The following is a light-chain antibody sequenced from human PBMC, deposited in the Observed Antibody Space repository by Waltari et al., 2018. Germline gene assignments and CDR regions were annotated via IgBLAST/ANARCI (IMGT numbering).Light chain of an antibody. J-gene: IGKJ5*01. Sequence: EVVMTQSPATLSVSPGERASLSCRASQTIATNLAWYQQKPGQPPRLLVYDASTRATSIPARFKCSGSGTDCTLTISSLQSEDSAVYYCQQYNRWPPIPFGQGTRLEI. CDR1: QTIATN. CDR2: DAS. V-gene: IGKV3-15*01. CDR3: QQYNRWPPIP.